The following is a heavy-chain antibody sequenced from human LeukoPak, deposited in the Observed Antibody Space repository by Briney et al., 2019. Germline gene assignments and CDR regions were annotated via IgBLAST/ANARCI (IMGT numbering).Heavy chain of an antibody. CDR2: ITDSGGST. D-gene: IGHD1-26*01. CDR1: GFTFSSYA. CDR3: AKALGGATAHALDI. J-gene: IGHJ3*02. V-gene: IGHV3-23*01. Sequence: GGSLSLSCAASGFTFSSYAMSWIRQAPGKGLEWVSAITDSGGSTYYADSVKGRFTISRDTSKNTLYLQMTSLRAEDTAVYYCAKALGGATAHALDIWGQGTMVTVSS.